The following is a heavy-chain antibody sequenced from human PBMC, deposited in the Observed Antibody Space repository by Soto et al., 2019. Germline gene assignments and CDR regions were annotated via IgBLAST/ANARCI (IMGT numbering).Heavy chain of an antibody. J-gene: IGHJ6*02. CDR1: GFTFSSYA. CDR3: ARDLISSSSLGSYYYGMDV. Sequence: PGGSLRLSCAASGFTFSSYAMHWVRQAPGKGLEWVAVISYDGSNKYYADSVKGRFTISRDNFKNTLYLQMNSLRAEDTSVYYCARDLISSSSLGSYYYGMDVWGQGTTVTVSS. CDR2: ISYDGSNK. D-gene: IGHD6-6*01. V-gene: IGHV3-30-3*01.